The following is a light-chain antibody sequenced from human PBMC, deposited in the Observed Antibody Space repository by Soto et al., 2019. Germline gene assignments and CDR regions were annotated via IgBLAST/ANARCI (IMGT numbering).Light chain of an antibody. Sequence: EIVLTQSPGTLSLSPGERATLSCRASQSLSSSQLAWYQQKPGQAPRLLIHDASSRATGISDRFTGSGSGTDFTLTITTLEPEDFAVYYWQQYGSSPRTFGLGTKVEL. CDR1: QSLSSSQ. J-gene: IGKJ1*01. V-gene: IGKV3-20*01. CDR2: DAS. CDR3: QQYGSSPRT.